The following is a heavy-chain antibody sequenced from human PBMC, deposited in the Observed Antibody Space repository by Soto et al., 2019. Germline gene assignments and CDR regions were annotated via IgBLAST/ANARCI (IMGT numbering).Heavy chain of an antibody. V-gene: IGHV3-23*01. Sequence: GGSLRLSCAASGFTFSSYAMSWVRQAPGKGLEWVSAIRGSGGSTYYADSVKGRFTISRDNSKNTLYLQMNSLRAEDTAVYYCAKDRRRYCSGGSCPGPDYWGQGTLVTVSS. CDR3: AKDRRRYCSGGSCPGPDY. D-gene: IGHD2-15*01. J-gene: IGHJ4*02. CDR2: IRGSGGST. CDR1: GFTFSSYA.